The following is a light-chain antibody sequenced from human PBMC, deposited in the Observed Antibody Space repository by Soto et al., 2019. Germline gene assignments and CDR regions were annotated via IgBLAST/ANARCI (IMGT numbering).Light chain of an antibody. Sequence: EIVMTQSPATLSVSPGEGATLSCRASQSVGRDLAWYQQKPGQAPRLLIYGASSRATGIPDRFSGSGSGTDFTLTISRLEPEDFAVYYCQRYGSSSSTFGQGTRLEIK. CDR1: QSVGRD. CDR2: GAS. J-gene: IGKJ5*01. CDR3: QRYGSSSST. V-gene: IGKV3-20*01.